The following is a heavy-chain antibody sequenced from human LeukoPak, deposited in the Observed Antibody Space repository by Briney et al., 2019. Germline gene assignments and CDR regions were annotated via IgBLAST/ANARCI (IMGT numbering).Heavy chain of an antibody. CDR2: IYYSGST. V-gene: IGHV4-39*07. Sequence: SETLSLTCTVSGGSISSSSYYWGWIRQPPGKGLEWIGSIYYSGSTYYNPSLKSRVTISVDTSKNQFSLKLSSVTAADTAVYYCARANSSSWYVMADGGWFDPWGQGTLVTVSS. CDR3: ARANSSSWYVMADGGWFDP. D-gene: IGHD6-13*01. CDR1: GGSISSSSYY. J-gene: IGHJ5*02.